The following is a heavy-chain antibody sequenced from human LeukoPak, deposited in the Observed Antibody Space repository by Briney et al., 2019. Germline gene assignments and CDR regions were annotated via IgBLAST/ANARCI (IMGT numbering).Heavy chain of an antibody. V-gene: IGHV4-28*01. Sequence: SETLSLTCAVSGYSITSSSWWGWIRQPPGKGLEWIGYIYHSGTTYYNPSLQSRVTMSVDTSKNQFSLKLSTVTAADTAVYYCAESSGTIHWGQGTLVTVSS. J-gene: IGHJ4*02. D-gene: IGHD3-22*01. CDR1: GYSITSSSW. CDR2: IYHSGTT. CDR3: AESSGTIH.